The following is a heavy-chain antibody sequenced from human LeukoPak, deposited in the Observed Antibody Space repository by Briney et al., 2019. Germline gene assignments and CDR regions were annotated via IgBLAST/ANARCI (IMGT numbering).Heavy chain of an antibody. J-gene: IGHJ4*02. CDR1: GFTFDDYA. CDR3: ARGYYESSGYVGYFDY. V-gene: IGHV3-9*01. Sequence: GGSLRLSCAASGFTFDDYAMHWVRQAPGKGLEWVSGLSWNSNSIRYADSVKGRFTMSRGNAKNSLYLQMNSLRAEDTAFYYCARGYYESSGYVGYFDYWGQGTLVTVSS. D-gene: IGHD3-22*01. CDR2: LSWNSNSI.